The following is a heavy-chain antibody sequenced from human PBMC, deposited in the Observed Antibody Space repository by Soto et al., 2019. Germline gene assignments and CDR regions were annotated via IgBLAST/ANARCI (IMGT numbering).Heavy chain of an antibody. J-gene: IGHJ6*02. V-gene: IGHV3-23*01. Sequence: EVQLLESGGGLVQPGGSLRLSCAASGFTFSSYAMSWVRQAPGKGLEWVSSISTSGGSTYYADSVKGRFTISRDNCNNTLYLQMNSLRAEDTAVYYCSLSDRYYGMDVWGLGTTVTVSS. CDR1: GFTFSSYA. CDR2: ISTSGGST. CDR3: SLSDRYYGMDV.